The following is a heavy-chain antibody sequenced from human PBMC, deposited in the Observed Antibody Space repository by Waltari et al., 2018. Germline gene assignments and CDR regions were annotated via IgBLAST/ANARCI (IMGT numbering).Heavy chain of an antibody. D-gene: IGHD3-3*01. CDR1: GGSFSGYY. CDR3: ARGVARSNYDFWSGYYTGGGYYFDY. V-gene: IGHV4-34*01. J-gene: IGHJ4*02. CDR2: INHSGST. Sequence: QVQLQQWGAGLLKPSETLSLTCAVYGGSFSGYYWRWIRQPPGKGLEWIGEINHSGSTNYNPSLKSRVTISVDTSKNQFSLKLSSVTAADTAVYYCARGVARSNYDFWSGYYTGGGYYFDYWGQGTLVTVSS.